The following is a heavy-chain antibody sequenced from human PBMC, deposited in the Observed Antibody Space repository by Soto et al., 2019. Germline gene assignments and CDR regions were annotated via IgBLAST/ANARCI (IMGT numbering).Heavy chain of an antibody. V-gene: IGHV4-34*01. Sequence: PSETLSLTCAVYGGSFSGYYWSWIHQPPGKGLEWIGEINHSGSTNYNPSLKSRVTISVDTSKNQFSLKLSSVTAEDTAVYYCARGVVPHHFYYGMDVWGQGTTVTVSS. CDR1: GGSFSGYY. J-gene: IGHJ6*02. CDR3: ARGVVPHHFYYGMDV. D-gene: IGHD2-21*01. CDR2: INHSGST.